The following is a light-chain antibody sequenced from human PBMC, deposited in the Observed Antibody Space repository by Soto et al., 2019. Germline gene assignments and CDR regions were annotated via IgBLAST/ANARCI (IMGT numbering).Light chain of an antibody. CDR3: QAWDSSTAV. V-gene: IGLV3-1*01. J-gene: IGLJ2*01. CDR2: QDT. CDR1: KLGDKY. Sequence: SYELTQPPSVSVSPGQTASITCSGDKLGDKYACWYQQKPGQSPVLVVHQDTERPSEIPERFSGYSSGDTATLTISGTQAIDEADYYWQAWDSSTAVFGGGTQLTVL.